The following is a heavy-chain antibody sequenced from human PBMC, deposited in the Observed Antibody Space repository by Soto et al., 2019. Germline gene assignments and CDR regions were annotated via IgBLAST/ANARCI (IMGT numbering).Heavy chain of an antibody. J-gene: IGHJ4*02. CDR2: IYWDDDK. V-gene: IGHV2-5*02. CDR1: GFSLSTSGVG. CDR3: AHSVPTTVTTSHFDY. D-gene: IGHD4-17*01. Sequence: QITLKESGPTLVKPTQTLTLTCTFSGFSLSTSGVGVGWIRQPPGKALEWLALIYWDDDKRYSPSLKSRLTIXMDXSXIQVVLTLTNMDPVDTATYYCAHSVPTTVTTSHFDYWGQGTLVTVSS.